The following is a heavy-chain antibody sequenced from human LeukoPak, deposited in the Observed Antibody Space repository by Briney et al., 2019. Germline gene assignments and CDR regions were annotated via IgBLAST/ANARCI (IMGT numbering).Heavy chain of an antibody. V-gene: IGHV3-21*04. J-gene: IGHJ6*03. CDR2: ISSSSSYI. CDR3: AKVPGYYYYYMDV. CDR1: GFTFSSYS. Sequence: TGGSLRLSCAASGFTFSSYSMNWVRQAPGKGLEWVSSISSSSSYIYYADSVKGRFTISRDNAKNSLCLQMNSLRAEDTAVYYCAKVPGYYYYYMDVWGKGTTVTVSS.